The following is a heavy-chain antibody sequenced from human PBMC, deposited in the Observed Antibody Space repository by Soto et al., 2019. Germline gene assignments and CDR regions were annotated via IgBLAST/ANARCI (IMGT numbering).Heavy chain of an antibody. D-gene: IGHD4-17*01. Sequence: PSETLSLTCTVSGDSIRSTSYYWGWIRQPPGKGLEWIGNVYYSGGTYYNPPLKSRVTISVDTSKNQFSLKLSSVTAADTAGYYCARRYGSSFDYWGQGTLVTAPQ. CDR3: ARRYGSSFDY. J-gene: IGHJ4*02. CDR1: GDSIRSTSYY. CDR2: VYYSGGT. V-gene: IGHV4-39*01.